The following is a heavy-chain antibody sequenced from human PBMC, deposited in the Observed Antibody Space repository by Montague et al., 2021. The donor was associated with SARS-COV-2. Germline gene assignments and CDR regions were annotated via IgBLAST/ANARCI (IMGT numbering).Heavy chain of an antibody. CDR3: ARGRYSSSWYGERRNWFDA. V-gene: IGHV4-34*01. CDR2: INHSGST. D-gene: IGHD6-13*01. J-gene: IGHJ5*02. CDR1: GGSFSGYY. Sequence: SETLSLTCAVYGGSFSGYYWSWIRQPPGKGPEWIGEINHSGSTNXNPSLKSRVTISVDTSKNQFSLKLSSVTAADTAVYYCARGRYSSSWYGERRNWFDAWGQGTTVTVSS.